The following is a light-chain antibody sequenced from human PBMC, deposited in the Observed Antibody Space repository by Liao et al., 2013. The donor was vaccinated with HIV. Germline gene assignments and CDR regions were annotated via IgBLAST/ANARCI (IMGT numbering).Light chain of an antibody. J-gene: IGLJ1*01. CDR2: QDT. V-gene: IGLV3-1*01. CDR3: QAWDSSLGV. Sequence: SYELTQPPSVSVSPGQTASITCSGDKLGDKYACWYQQKPGQSPVAVIYQDTKRPSEIPERFSGSNSANTATLTISRVEAGDEADYYCQAWDSSLGVFGTGTKVTVL. CDR1: KLGDKY.